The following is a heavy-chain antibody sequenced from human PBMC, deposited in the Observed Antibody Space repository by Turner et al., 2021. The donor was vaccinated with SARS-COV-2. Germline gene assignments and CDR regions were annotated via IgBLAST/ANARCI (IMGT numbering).Heavy chain of an antibody. J-gene: IGHJ4*02. CDR1: GFTFSDYY. CDR2: ISTSGTTI. D-gene: IGHD1-26*01. CDR3: AKDWSGSYFYFDY. V-gene: IGHV3-11*01. Sequence: QVQLVESGGGLVKPGGSLRLSCAASGFTFSDYYMSWIPQAPGKGLEWVSYISTSGTTIYYADSVKGRFTISRDNAKKSLNLQMNSLRAEDTATFYCAKDWSGSYFYFDYWGQGTLVTVSS.